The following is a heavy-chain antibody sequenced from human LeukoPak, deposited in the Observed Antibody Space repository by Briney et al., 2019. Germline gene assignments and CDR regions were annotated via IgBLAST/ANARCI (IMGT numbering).Heavy chain of an antibody. Sequence: SETLSLTCTVAGGSISSYYWSWIRQPPGKGLEWIGYIYYSGSTNYNPSLKSRVTISVDTSKNQFSLKLSSVTAADTAVYYCARGSRGGLDYWGQGTLVTVSS. D-gene: IGHD3-3*01. CDR1: GGSISSYY. V-gene: IGHV4-59*01. CDR3: ARGSRGGLDY. CDR2: IYYSGST. J-gene: IGHJ4*02.